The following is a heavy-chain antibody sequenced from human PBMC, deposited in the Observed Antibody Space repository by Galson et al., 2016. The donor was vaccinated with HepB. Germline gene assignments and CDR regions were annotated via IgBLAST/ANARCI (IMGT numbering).Heavy chain of an antibody. CDR3: VHSRPRGFGEVLPCCFDP. D-gene: IGHD3-10*01. J-gene: IGHJ5*02. CDR2: IFSDDTK. V-gene: IGHV2-5*02. Sequence: PALVKPTQTLTLTCTFSAFSLNIPGVGVGWIRQPPGKALEWLAIIFSDDTKRYNPSLENRLTISKGPAYNQVVLKMTNMDPVDTATYNCVHSRPRGFGEVLPCCFDPWGQGTLVIVSS. CDR1: AFSLNIPGVG.